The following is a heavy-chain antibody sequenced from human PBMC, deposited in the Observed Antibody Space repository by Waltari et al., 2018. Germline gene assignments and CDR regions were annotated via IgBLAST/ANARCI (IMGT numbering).Heavy chain of an antibody. J-gene: IGHJ5*02. D-gene: IGHD3-10*01. V-gene: IGHV3-30*18. Sequence: QVQLVESGGGVVQPGMSLRLSCAASGFSLSHFGMHWVRQAPGKGLEWVDLASVDGSTTYYADAVRGRVTISRDNSKNTLYLDINTLRVDDTAIYYCAKDAFGNTYLDHWGQGTLVTVSS. CDR2: ASVDGSTT. CDR3: AKDAFGNTYLDH. CDR1: GFSLSHFG.